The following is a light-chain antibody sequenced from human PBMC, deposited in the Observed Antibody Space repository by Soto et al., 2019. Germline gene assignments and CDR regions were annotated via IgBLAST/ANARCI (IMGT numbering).Light chain of an antibody. CDR1: RSNIGGRNT. CDR3: ASWDDSLNRVL. Sequence: QSVLTQPPSASGTPGQRVTISCSGSRSNIGGRNTVHWYQQLPGTAPKLLIYSNNQRPSGVPDRLSGSKSGTSGSLAISGLQSEDEADYYCASWDDSLNRVLFGGGTTLTVL. CDR2: SNN. J-gene: IGLJ2*01. V-gene: IGLV1-44*01.